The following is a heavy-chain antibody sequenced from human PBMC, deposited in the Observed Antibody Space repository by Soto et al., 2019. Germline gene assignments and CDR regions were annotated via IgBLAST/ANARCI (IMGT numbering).Heavy chain of an antibody. CDR1: GFTFSSYG. CDR3: AKEVLEPRSFWSGYYTWRDPNWFDP. Sequence: QVQLVESGGGVVQPGRSLRLSCAASGFTFSSYGMHWVRQAPGKGLEWVAVISYDGSNKYYADSVKGRFTISRDNSKNTLYLQMNSLRAEDTAVYYCAKEVLEPRSFWSGYYTWRDPNWFDPWGQGTLVTVSS. D-gene: IGHD3-3*01. J-gene: IGHJ5*02. CDR2: ISYDGSNK. V-gene: IGHV3-30*18.